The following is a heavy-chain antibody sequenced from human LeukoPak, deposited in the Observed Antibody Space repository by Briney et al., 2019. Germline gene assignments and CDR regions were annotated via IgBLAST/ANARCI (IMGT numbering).Heavy chain of an antibody. CDR2: ISYDGSNK. CDR3: ARDGMVYAYYYYYGMDV. J-gene: IGHJ6*02. CDR1: GFTFSSYA. Sequence: HPGRSLRLSCAASGFTFSSYAMHWVRQAPGKGLEWMAVISYDGSNKYYADSVKGRFTISRDNSKNTLYLQMNSLRAEDTAVYYCARDGMVYAYYYYYGMDVWGQGTTVTVSS. D-gene: IGHD2-8*01. V-gene: IGHV3-30*04.